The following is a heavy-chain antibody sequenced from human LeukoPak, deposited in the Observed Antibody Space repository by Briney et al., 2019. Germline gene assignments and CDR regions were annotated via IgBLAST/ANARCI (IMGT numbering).Heavy chain of an antibody. CDR2: ISSSSSYI. J-gene: IGHJ4*02. D-gene: IGHD2-15*01. CDR3: ASAIVVVVAATKVRDY. CDR1: GFTFSSYS. V-gene: IGHV3-21*01. Sequence: GGSLRLSCAASGFTFSSYSMNWVRQAPGKWLEWGSSISSSSSYIYYADSVKGRFTISRDNAKNSLYLQMNSLRAEDTAVYYCASAIVVVVAATKVRDYWGQGALVTVSS.